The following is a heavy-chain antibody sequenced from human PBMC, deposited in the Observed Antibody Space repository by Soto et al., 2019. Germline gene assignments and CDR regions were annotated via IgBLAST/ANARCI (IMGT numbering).Heavy chain of an antibody. CDR3: AHRLGYGDYPIWWFDP. CDR2: IYWDDDK. CDR1: GFSLSNSGVG. D-gene: IGHD4-17*01. J-gene: IGHJ5*02. Sequence: QITLKASGPTLVKPTQTLTLTCTFSGFSLSNSGVGVCWIRQPPGKALEWLALIYWDDDKRYSPSLKSRLTLTKDTSKNQVVLTMTNMDPVDTATYYCAHRLGYGDYPIWWFDPWGQGTLVTVSS. V-gene: IGHV2-5*02.